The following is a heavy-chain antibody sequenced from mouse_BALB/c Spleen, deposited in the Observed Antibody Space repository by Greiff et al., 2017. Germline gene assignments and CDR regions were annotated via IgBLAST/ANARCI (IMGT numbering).Heavy chain of an antibody. CDR3: ARGRYDGGYAMDY. CDR1: GYTFTSSW. D-gene: IGHD2-14*01. Sequence: VQLQQSGAELVRPGASVKLSCKASGYTFTSSWMNWVKQRPEQGLEWIGRIDPYDSETHYNQKFKDKAILTVDKSSSTAYMQLSSPTSEDSAVDYCARGRYDGGYAMDYWGQGTSVTVSA. J-gene: IGHJ4*01. CDR2: IDPYDSET. V-gene: IGHV1-52*01.